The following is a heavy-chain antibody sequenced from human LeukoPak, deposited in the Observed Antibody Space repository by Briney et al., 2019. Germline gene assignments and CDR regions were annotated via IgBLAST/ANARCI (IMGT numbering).Heavy chain of an antibody. CDR2: IYYSGST. V-gene: IGHV4-59*11. CDR3: ARGRIRYDDYSSGWFVFFEF. D-gene: IGHD6-19*01. Sequence: SETLSLTCIVSGGSISSHYWTWIRQPPGKGLEWIGYIYYSGSTNYNPSLKSRVTISVDTSKSQFSLKLSSVTAADTALYYCARGRIRYDDYSSGWFVFFEFWGQGSLVTVSS. CDR1: GGSISSHY. J-gene: IGHJ4*02.